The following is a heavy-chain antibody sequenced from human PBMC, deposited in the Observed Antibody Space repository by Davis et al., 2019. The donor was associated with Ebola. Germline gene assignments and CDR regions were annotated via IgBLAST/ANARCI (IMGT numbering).Heavy chain of an antibody. Sequence: AASVKVSCKASGYTFTSYGISWVRQAPGQGLEWMGWISAFSGNTNYAQKLQGRVTMTTDTSTSTAYMELRSLRSDDTAVYCCARRDYGDYGAFWGQGTLVTVSS. V-gene: IGHV1-18*01. CDR3: ARRDYGDYGAF. D-gene: IGHD4-17*01. CDR2: ISAFSGNT. J-gene: IGHJ4*02. CDR1: GYTFTSYG.